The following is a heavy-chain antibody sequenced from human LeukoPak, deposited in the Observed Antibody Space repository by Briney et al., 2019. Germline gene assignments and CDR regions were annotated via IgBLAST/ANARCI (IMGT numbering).Heavy chain of an antibody. CDR2: ISGSGGST. Sequence: GGSLRLSCAASGFTFSSYAMSWVRQAPGKGLEWVSAISGSGGSTYYADSAKGRFTISRDNSKNTLYLQMNSLRAEDTAVYYCAKLVGSGSYSHFDYWGQGTLVTVSS. V-gene: IGHV3-23*01. CDR3: AKLVGSGSYSHFDY. CDR1: GFTFSSYA. J-gene: IGHJ4*02. D-gene: IGHD3-10*01.